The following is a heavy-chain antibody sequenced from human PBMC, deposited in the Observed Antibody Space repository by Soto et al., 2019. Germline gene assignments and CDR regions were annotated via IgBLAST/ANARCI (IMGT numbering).Heavy chain of an antibody. CDR1: GGSFSGDY. Sequence: SETLSLTFAVYGGSFSGDYWSWIRQPPGKGLEWIGEINHSGSTNYNPSLKSRVTISVDTSKNQFSLKLSSVTAADTAVYYCSRAKGIAAARSLGWFEPWGQGNLVT. D-gene: IGHD6-13*01. V-gene: IGHV4-34*01. J-gene: IGHJ5*02. CDR3: SRAKGIAAARSLGWFEP. CDR2: INHSGST.